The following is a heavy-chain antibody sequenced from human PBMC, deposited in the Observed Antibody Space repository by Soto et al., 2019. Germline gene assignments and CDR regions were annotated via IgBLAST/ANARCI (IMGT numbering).Heavy chain of an antibody. D-gene: IGHD3-10*01. V-gene: IGHV4-59*01. J-gene: IGHJ4*02. Sequence: QVQLQESGPGLVKPSETLSLTCTVSSGSITNYYWNWIRQPPGKGLEWIGYIYYTGSPNYNPSLESRVTIPVDTSTNQFSLKLNSVTAADTAAYYCARARGSGSQSDRWHDLASWGQGILVTVSS. CDR3: ARARGSGSQSDRWHDLAS. CDR1: SGSITNYY. CDR2: IYYTGSP.